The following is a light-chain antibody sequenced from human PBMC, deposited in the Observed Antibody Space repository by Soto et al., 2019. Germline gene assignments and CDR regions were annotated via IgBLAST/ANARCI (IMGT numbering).Light chain of an antibody. CDR3: QQYNSYS. CDR1: QSISSH. V-gene: IGKV1-17*01. Sequence: DIQMTQSPSSLSASVGDTVTITCRASQSISSHLNWYQQKPGKAPKLLIYAASNLQSGVPSRFSGSGSGTEFTLTISSLQPDDFATYYCQQYNSYSFGQGTKVDIK. CDR2: AAS. J-gene: IGKJ1*01.